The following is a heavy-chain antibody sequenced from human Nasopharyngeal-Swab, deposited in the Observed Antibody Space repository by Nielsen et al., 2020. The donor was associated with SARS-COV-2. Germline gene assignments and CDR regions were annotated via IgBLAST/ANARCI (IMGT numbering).Heavy chain of an antibody. V-gene: IGHV3-33*01. CDR1: GLPFSGYG. J-gene: IGHJ6*02. CDR2: IWYDGSNK. D-gene: IGHD6-13*01. Sequence: GKSLKISGAASGLPFSGYGMHWVGRAQGRGREWVAVIWYDGSNKYYADSVKGRFTISRDNSKNTLYLQMNSLRAEDTAVYYCARSAGRAAAVSYYYYGMDVWGQGTTVTVSS. CDR3: ARSAGRAAAVSYYYYGMDV.